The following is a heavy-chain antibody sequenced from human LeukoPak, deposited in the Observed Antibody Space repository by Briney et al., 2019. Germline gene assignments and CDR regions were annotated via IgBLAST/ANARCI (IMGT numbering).Heavy chain of an antibody. CDR3: ARDGGARGGSFDY. CDR1: GFTFSSCG. J-gene: IGHJ4*02. V-gene: IGHV3-33*01. D-gene: IGHD2-21*01. CDR2: IWYDGSNK. Sequence: GGSLRLSCAASGFTFSSCGMHWVRQAPGKGLEWVAVIWYDGSNKYYADSVKGRFTISRDNSKNTLYLQMNSLRAEDTAVYYCARDGGARGGSFDYWGQGTLVTVSS.